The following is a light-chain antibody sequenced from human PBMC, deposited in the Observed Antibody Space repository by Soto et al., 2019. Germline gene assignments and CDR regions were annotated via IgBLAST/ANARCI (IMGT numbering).Light chain of an antibody. Sequence: QSALTQPASVSGSPGQSITISCTGTSGDVGGYDYVSWYQQHPGKAPKLLIYEVSNRPSGVSNRFSGSKSGNTASLTISGLQADDEGDYYCSSSTSRSTLVVFGGGTKLTVL. J-gene: IGLJ2*01. CDR1: SGDVGGYDY. CDR2: EVS. V-gene: IGLV2-14*01. CDR3: SSSTSRSTLVV.